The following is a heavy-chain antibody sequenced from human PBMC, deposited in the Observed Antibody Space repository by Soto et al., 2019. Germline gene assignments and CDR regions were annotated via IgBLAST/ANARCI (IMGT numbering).Heavy chain of an antibody. CDR2: TYYRSSWFY. D-gene: IGHD1-26*01. CDR3: ARDNRVGAVVDY. Sequence: SQTLSLTCAISGDSISSTSAAWNWIRQSPSRGLEWLGRTYYRSSWFYDYAVSLKSRITINADASKNQFSLQLNSVTPEDTAMYYCARDNRVGAVVDYWGPGTLVTVSS. CDR1: GDSISSTSAA. J-gene: IGHJ4*02. V-gene: IGHV6-1*01.